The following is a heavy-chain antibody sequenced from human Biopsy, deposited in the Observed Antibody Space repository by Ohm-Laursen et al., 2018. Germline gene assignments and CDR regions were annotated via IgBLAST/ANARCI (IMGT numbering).Heavy chain of an antibody. CDR2: ITASGGTT. Sequence: SLRLSCAASGISFSRSAMNWVRQAPGKGLEWVSGITASGGTTYYADSVKGRFTISRDNSNNTLYLQMNSLRDDDTAVYYCAKVPREELSYYYSIDVWGQGTTVTVSS. D-gene: IGHD1-7*01. J-gene: IGHJ6*02. V-gene: IGHV3-23*01. CDR3: AKVPREELSYYYSIDV. CDR1: GISFSRSA.